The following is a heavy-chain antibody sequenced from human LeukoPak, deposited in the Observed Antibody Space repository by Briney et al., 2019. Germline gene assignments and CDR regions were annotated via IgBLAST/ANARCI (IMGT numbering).Heavy chain of an antibody. Sequence: GGSLRLSCAASGLTFSSYSMNWVRQAPGKGLEWVSSINSDSSLMFYAESVKGRFTISRDNARNSLYLQMNSLRAEDTAVYYCIRDLFDDYSLDYWGQGALVTVSS. V-gene: IGHV3-21*01. CDR3: IRDLFDDYSLDY. CDR1: GLTFSSYS. CDR2: INSDSSLM. J-gene: IGHJ4*02. D-gene: IGHD3-16*01.